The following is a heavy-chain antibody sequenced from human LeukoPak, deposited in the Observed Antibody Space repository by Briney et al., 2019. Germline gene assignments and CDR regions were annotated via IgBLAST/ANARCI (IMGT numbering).Heavy chain of an antibody. CDR2: IYTSGST. D-gene: IGHD6-13*01. Sequence: PSQTLSLTCTVSGGPISSGSYYWSWIRQPAGKGLEWIGRIYTSGSTNYNPSLKSRVTISVDTSKNQFSLKLSSVTAADTAVYYCARSVTSQQLGYDYWGQGTLVTVSS. CDR1: GGPISSGSYY. CDR3: ARSVTSQQLGYDY. J-gene: IGHJ4*02. V-gene: IGHV4-61*02.